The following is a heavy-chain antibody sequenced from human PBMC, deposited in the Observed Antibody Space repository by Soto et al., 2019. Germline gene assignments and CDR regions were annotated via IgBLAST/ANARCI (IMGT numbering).Heavy chain of an antibody. CDR2: ISSGAITI. V-gene: IGHV3-11*01. J-gene: IGHJ4*02. D-gene: IGHD6-6*01. CDR3: AGRYSSSSVEF. Sequence: QVQLVESGGGLVKPGGSLRLSCAASGFTFSDYYMNWIRQAPGKGLEWVSYISSGAITIYYADSVKGRFTISRDNAKNSLYLQMNSLRAEDTAVYYCAGRYSSSSVEFWGQGTLVTVSS. CDR1: GFTFSDYY.